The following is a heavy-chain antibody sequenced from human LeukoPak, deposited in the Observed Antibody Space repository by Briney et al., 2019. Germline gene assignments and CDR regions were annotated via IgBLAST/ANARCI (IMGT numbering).Heavy chain of an antibody. V-gene: IGHV1-69*01. CDR2: IIPIFDTA. CDR3: ARWGLGGSYPGNAFDI. CDR1: GGTFSNYA. D-gene: IGHD1-26*01. J-gene: IGHJ3*02. Sequence: GASVKVSCKASGGTFSNYAISWVRQAPGQGLEWMGGIIPIFDTADYAQKFQGRLTITADESTSTAYMELSSLRAEDTAVYYCARWGLGGSYPGNAFDIWGQGTMVTVSS.